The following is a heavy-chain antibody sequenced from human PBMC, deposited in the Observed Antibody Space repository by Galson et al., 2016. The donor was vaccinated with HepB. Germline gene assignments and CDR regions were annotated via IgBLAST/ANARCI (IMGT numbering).Heavy chain of an antibody. CDR3: ARRGKRPIDLDY. CDR1: GFTFNIYA. Sequence: SLRLSCAASGFTFNIYAIHWVRQAPGKGLEWVAVIWYDGTNKYYADSVKGRFTISRDNSKNTVFLQMNNLRAEDTAVYYCARRGKRPIDLDYWGQGTLVTCSS. V-gene: IGHV3-33*01. D-gene: IGHD3-16*01. CDR2: IWYDGTNK. J-gene: IGHJ4*02.